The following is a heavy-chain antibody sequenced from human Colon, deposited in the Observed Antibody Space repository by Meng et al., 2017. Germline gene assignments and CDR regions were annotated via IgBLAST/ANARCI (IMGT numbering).Heavy chain of an antibody. CDR2: ISGSGGST. V-gene: IGHV3-23*01. CDR3: AKVYDSSGYYHRDRYYFDY. J-gene: IGHJ4*02. D-gene: IGHD3-22*01. Sequence: GESLKISCAASGFTFSSYAMSWVRQAPGKGLEWVSAISGSGGSTYSADSVKGRCTISRANSENTMYLQMNILRAEDTAVYYCAKVYDSSGYYHRDRYYFDYWGQGTLVTVSS. CDR1: GFTFSSYA.